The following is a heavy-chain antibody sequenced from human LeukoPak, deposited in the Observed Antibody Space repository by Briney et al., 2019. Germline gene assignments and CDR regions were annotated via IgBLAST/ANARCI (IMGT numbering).Heavy chain of an antibody. V-gene: IGHV3-23*01. CDR2: ISNSGSST. CDR3: ARRGSWYSSGWFEYYGMAV. D-gene: IGHD6-19*01. Sequence: GGSLRLSCAASGFTFRSYAMSWVRQAPGKGLEWVSTISNSGSSTSYADSVKGRFTISRDNSNNTLYVQMNSLRAEDTAVYYCARRGSWYSSGWFEYYGMAVWGHGTTVTVSS. J-gene: IGHJ6*02. CDR1: GFTFRSYA.